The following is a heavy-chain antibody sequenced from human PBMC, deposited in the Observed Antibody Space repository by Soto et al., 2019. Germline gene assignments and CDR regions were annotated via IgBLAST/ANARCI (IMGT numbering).Heavy chain of an antibody. J-gene: IGHJ4*02. CDR1: GFTFSSYA. V-gene: IGHV3-23*01. D-gene: IGHD6-6*01. CDR3: AKGKDPVSSSFELGY. Sequence: GGSLRLSCAASGFTFSSYAMSWVRQAPGKGLEWVSAISGSGGSTYYADSVKGRFTISRDNSKNTLYLQMNSLRAEDTAVYYCAKGKDPVSSSFELGYWGQGTLVTVSS. CDR2: ISGSGGST.